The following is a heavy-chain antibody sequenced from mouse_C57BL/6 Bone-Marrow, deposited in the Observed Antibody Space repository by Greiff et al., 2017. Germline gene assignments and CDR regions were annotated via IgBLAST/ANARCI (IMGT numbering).Heavy chain of an antibody. J-gene: IGHJ2*01. CDR3: YYSNYGLTSYCDY. D-gene: IGHD2-5*01. CDR1: GYTFTSYW. CDR2: IYPGSGST. Sequence: VQLQQPGAELVKPGASVKMSCKASGYTFTSYWITWVKQRPGQGLEWIGDIYPGSGSTNYNEKFKSKSTLTVDTSSSTAYMQLSSLTSEDSAVYYCYYSNYGLTSYCDYWGQGTTLTVSS. V-gene: IGHV1-55*01.